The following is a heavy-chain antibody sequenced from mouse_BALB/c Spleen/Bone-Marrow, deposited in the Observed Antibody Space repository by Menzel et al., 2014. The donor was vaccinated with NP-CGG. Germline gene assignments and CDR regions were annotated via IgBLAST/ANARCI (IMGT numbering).Heavy chain of an antibody. CDR2: INPYNDGT. CDR1: GYTFTSYV. V-gene: IGHV1-14*01. D-gene: IGHD3-3*01. Sequence: VQLKESGPEQVKPGASVKMSCKASGYTFTSYVMHWVKQKPGQGLGWIGYINPYNDGTKYNEKFKGKATLTSDKSSSTAYMELSSLTSEDSAVYYCASRGRIAEALGYWGQGTTLTVSS. J-gene: IGHJ2*01. CDR3: ASRGRIAEALGY.